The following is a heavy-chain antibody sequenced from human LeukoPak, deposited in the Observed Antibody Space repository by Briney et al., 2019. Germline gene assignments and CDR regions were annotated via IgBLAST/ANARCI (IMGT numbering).Heavy chain of an antibody. CDR1: GFTFSTDW. CDR3: ARYTGYYFDY. J-gene: IGHJ4*02. CDR2: MKRDGSEI. V-gene: IGHV3-7*01. D-gene: IGHD2-8*02. Sequence: GGSLRLSCAASGFTFSTDWMTWVRQAPGKGLEWVANMKRDGSEIYYAGSVKGRFTISRDNAKNSLYLQMNSLRAEDTAVYYCARYTGYYFDYWGQGTLVTVSS.